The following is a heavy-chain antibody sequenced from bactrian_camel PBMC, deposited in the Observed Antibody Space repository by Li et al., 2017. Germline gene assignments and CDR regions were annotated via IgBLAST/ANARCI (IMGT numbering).Heavy chain of an antibody. V-gene: IGHV3S1*01. CDR1: GYEYGHC. D-gene: IGHD8*01. J-gene: IGHJ4*01. CDR2: INTGRDDDT. CDR3: AASFSLPCRLEVFAQDY. Sequence: QVQLVESGGGSVQLGGSMILSCVVSGYEYGHCRGWFRQVSGQSAKSREGVAVINTGRDDDTYYAGSVQGRFTVSVDHARKTVFLQMNSLKSEDTAVYYCAASFSLPCRLEVFAQDYWGQGTQVTVS.